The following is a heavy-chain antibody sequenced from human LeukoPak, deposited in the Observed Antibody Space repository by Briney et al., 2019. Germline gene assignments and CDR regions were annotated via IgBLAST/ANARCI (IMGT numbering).Heavy chain of an antibody. D-gene: IGHD3-22*01. V-gene: IGHV3-72*01. Sequence: GGSLRLSCAASGFTFSDHYMAWVRQAPGKGLEWVGRIRNKANSYTTEYAASVKGRFTVSRDDSKNSLYLQMNSLKTEDTAVYYCARVLVVAGSYYFDSWGQGTLVTVSS. CDR1: GFTFSDHY. CDR2: IRNKANSYTT. CDR3: ARVLVVAGSYYFDS. J-gene: IGHJ4*02.